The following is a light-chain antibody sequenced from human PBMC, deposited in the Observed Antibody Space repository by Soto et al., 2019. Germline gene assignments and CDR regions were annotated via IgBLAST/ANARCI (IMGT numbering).Light chain of an antibody. J-gene: IGKJ2*01. CDR2: EAS. V-gene: IGKV3-20*01. CDR1: QSISSRY. CDR3: QQYGSSPPYT. Sequence: EIVLTQSPGTLSLSPGERATLSCRASQSISSRYLGWYQQKPGQAPSVLIYEASSRTTGIPDMFSGSGSGTDFSLTISRLEPEDFAVYYCQQYGSSPPYTFGQGTKVDIK.